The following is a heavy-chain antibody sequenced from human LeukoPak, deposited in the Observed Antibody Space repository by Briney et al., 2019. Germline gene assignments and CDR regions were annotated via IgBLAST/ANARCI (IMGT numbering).Heavy chain of an antibody. Sequence: SETLSLACTVSGGSISSSSYYWGWIRQPPGKGLEWIGSIYYSGSTYYNPSLKSRVTISVDTSKNQFSLKLSSVTAADTAVYYCARSRHDYVLLFGAYYFDYWGQGTLVTVSS. J-gene: IGHJ4*02. CDR2: IYYSGST. CDR3: ARSRHDYVLLFGAYYFDY. D-gene: IGHD3-16*01. V-gene: IGHV4-39*07. CDR1: GGSISSSSYY.